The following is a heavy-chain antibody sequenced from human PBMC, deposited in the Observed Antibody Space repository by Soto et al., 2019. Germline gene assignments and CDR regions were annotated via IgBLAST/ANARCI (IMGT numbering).Heavy chain of an antibody. CDR3: ARQLGSYGVLTGVGYYDYGMDV. CDR1: GYTFTSYD. J-gene: IGHJ6*02. Sequence: QVQLVQSGAEVKKPGASVKVSCKASGYTFTSYDINWVRQATGQGLEWMGWMNPNSGNTGYAQKYQGRVTMTRNTSISTANMKRTRLRSEATAVYYCARQLGSYGVLTGVGYYDYGMDVWGQATTFTVSS. CDR2: MNPNSGNT. V-gene: IGHV1-8*01. D-gene: IGHD5-18*01.